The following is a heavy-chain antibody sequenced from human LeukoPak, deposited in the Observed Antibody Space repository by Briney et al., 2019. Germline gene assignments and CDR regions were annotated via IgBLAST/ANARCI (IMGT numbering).Heavy chain of an antibody. CDR1: GGTFSSYA. D-gene: IGHD3-10*01. Sequence: ASVKVSCKASGGTFSSYAISWVRQAPGQGLEWMGGIIPIFGTANYAQKFQGRVTITADESTSTAYMELSSLRSEDTAVYYCAREGGFGELFDYWGQGTLVTVSS. CDR2: IIPIFGTA. V-gene: IGHV1-69*13. CDR3: AREGGFGELFDY. J-gene: IGHJ4*02.